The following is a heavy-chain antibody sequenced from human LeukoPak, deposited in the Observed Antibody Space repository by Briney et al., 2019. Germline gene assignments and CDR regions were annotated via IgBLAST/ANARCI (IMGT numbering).Heavy chain of an antibody. CDR1: GFTFSSYS. Sequence: PGGSLRLSCAASGFTFSSYSMNWVRQAPGKGLEWVSSISSSSSYIYYADSVKGRFTISRDNAKNSLYLQMNSLRAKDTAVYYCARDNRQLWFGDQAGGMDVWGQGTTVTVSS. D-gene: IGHD3-10*01. CDR3: ARDNRQLWFGDQAGGMDV. J-gene: IGHJ6*02. CDR2: ISSSSSYI. V-gene: IGHV3-21*01.